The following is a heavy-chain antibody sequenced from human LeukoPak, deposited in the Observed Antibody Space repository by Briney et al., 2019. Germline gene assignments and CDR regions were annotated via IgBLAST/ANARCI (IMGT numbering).Heavy chain of an antibody. V-gene: IGHV3-48*01. J-gene: IGHJ6*02. Sequence: GGSLRLSCTASGFSFSDYSMNWVRQAPGKGLEWISYISSGGSTIYHADSVKGRFTISRDNAKKSLYLEMNSLRAEDTAVYYCARDYLGTSYFYYGMDVWGQGTTVTVSS. CDR2: ISSGGSTI. CDR3: ARDYLGTSYFYYGMDV. CDR1: GFSFSDYS. D-gene: IGHD3-16*01.